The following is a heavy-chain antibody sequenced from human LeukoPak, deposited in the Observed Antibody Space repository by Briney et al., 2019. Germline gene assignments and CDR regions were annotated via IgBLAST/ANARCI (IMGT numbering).Heavy chain of an antibody. CDR2: IYYSGST. CDR3: ARLTHPYSSSWTLDY. D-gene: IGHD6-13*01. J-gene: IGHJ4*02. CDR1: GGSISSSSYY. Sequence: SETLSLTCTVSGGSISSSSYYWGWIRQPPGKGLEWIGSIYYSGSTYYNPSLKSRVTISVDTSKNQFSLKLSSVTAADTAVYYCARLTHPYSSSWTLDYWGQGTLVTVSS. V-gene: IGHV4-39*01.